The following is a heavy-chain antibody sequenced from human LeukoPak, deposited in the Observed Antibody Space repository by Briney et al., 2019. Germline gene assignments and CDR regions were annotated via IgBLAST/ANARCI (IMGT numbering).Heavy chain of an antibody. CDR3: ARGGGTYGGHGIVAY. V-gene: IGHV4-34*01. CDR2: VNHSGST. Sequence: SETLSLTCAVYGASFSGNYWSWIRQPPGKGLEWIGEVNHSGSTNYNPSLKSRVTISVDTSNNQFSLQLNSVTAADTTVYYCARGGGTYGGHGIVAYWGQGTLVTVSS. J-gene: IGHJ4*02. D-gene: IGHD4-23*01. CDR1: GASFSGNY.